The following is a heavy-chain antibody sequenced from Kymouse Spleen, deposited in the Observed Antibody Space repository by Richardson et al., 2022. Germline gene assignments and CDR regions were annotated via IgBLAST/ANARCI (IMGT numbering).Heavy chain of an antibody. Sequence: QVQLVESGGGVVQPGRSLRLSCAASGFTFSSYGMHWVRQAPGKGLEWVAVIWYDGSNKYYADSVKGRFTISRDNSKNTLYLQMNSLRAEDTAVYYCAREEYSSSPDAFDIWGQGTMVTVSS. V-gene: IGHV3-33*01. J-gene: IGHJ3*02. CDR1: GFTFSSYG. CDR3: AREEYSSSPDAFDI. CDR2: IWYDGSNK. D-gene: IGHD6-6*01.